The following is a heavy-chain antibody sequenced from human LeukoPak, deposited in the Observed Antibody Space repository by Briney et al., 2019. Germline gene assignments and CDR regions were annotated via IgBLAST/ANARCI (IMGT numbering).Heavy chain of an antibody. CDR1: GFTFSSYG. J-gene: IGHJ4*02. CDR2: IRYDGSNK. V-gene: IGHV3-30*02. CDR3: AKATHSGYARAPNGDY. D-gene: IGHD5-12*01. Sequence: PGESLRLSCAASGFTFSSYGMHWVRQAPDKGLEWVAFIRYDGSNKDFADSVKGRFTISRDNSKNTLYLQMNSLRTDDTAVYYCAKATHSGYARAPNGDYWGQGTLVIVSS.